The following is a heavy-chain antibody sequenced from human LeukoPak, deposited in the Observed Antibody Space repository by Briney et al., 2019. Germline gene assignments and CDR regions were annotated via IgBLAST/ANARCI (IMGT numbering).Heavy chain of an antibody. V-gene: IGHV3-9*01. CDR3: AKSGSSSYYFDY. CDR1: GFTFDDYA. J-gene: IGHJ4*02. Sequence: PGGSLRLSCAASGFTFDDYAMHWVRQAPGKGLEWVSGISWNSGSIGYADSVKGRFTISRDNAKNSLYLQMNSLRAEDTALYYCAKSGSSSYYFDYWGQGTLVTVSS. CDR2: ISWNSGSI. D-gene: IGHD6-6*01.